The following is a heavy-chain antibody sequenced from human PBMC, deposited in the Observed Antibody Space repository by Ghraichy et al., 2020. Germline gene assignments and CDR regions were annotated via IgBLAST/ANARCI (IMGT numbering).Heavy chain of an antibody. J-gene: IGHJ1*01. V-gene: IGHV1-24*01. CDR3: ATIPRGGSSGYYYARYFQH. CDR2: FDPEDGET. D-gene: IGHD3-22*01. CDR1: GYTLTELS. Sequence: ASVKGSCKVSGYTLTELSMHWVRQAPGKGLEWMGGFDPEDGETIYAQKFQGRVTMTEDTSTDTAYMELSSLRSEDTAVYYCATIPRGGSSGYYYARYFQHWGQGTLVTVSS.